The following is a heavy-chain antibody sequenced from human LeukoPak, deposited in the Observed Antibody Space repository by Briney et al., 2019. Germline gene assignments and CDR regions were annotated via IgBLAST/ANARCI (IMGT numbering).Heavy chain of an antibody. CDR1: GFTLGNYA. J-gene: IGHJ4*02. CDR2: ISGSGKTT. CDR3: ARDRDSSGYYSDMFY. Sequence: GGSLRLSCVASGFTLGNYAMTWVRQAPGKGLEWVSGISGSGKTTWYADSVKGRFIISRDDSKSTLDLQMNSLRAEDTAVYYCARDRDSSGYYSDMFYWGQGTLVTVSS. V-gene: IGHV3-23*01. D-gene: IGHD3-22*01.